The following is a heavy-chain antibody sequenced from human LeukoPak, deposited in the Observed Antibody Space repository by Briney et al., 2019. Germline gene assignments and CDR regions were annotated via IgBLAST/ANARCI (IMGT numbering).Heavy chain of an antibody. Sequence: GASVKVSCKASGGTFSSYAISWVRQAPGKGLEWMGGIIPIFGTANYAQRFQGRVTITADKSTSTAYMELSSLRSEDTAVYYCARDLDTGSGYHVNWGQGTLVTVSS. CDR3: ARDLDTGSGYHVN. CDR2: IIPIFGTA. CDR1: GGTFSSYA. D-gene: IGHD5-12*01. J-gene: IGHJ4*02. V-gene: IGHV1-69*06.